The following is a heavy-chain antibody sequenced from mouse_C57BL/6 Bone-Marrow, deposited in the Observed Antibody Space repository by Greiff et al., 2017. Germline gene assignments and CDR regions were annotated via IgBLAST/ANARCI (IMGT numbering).Heavy chain of an antibody. D-gene: IGHD2-5*01. V-gene: IGHV1-59*01. CDR3: ARDYSNWAY. CDR1: GYTFTSYW. CDR2: IDPSDSYT. J-gene: IGHJ3*01. Sequence: QVQLQQPGAELVRPGTSVKLSCKASGYTFTSYWMHWVKQRPGQGLEWIGVIDPSDSYTNYNQKFKGKATLTVDTSSSPAYMQLSSLTSEDSAVYYCARDYSNWAYWGQGTLVTVSA.